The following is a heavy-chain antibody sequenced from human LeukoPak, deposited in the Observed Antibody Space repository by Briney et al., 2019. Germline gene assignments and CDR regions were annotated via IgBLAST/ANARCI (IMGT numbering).Heavy chain of an antibody. D-gene: IGHD3-3*01. CDR3: ASVDFWSGYHFDY. CDR2: IWYDGSNK. Sequence: GRSLRLSCAASGFTFSSYGRQRVRQAPGKGLEWVAVIWYDGSNKYYADSVKGRFTISRDNSKNTLYLQMNSLRAEDTAVYYCASVDFWSGYHFDYWGQGTLVTVSS. V-gene: IGHV3-33*01. CDR1: GFTFSSYG. J-gene: IGHJ4*02.